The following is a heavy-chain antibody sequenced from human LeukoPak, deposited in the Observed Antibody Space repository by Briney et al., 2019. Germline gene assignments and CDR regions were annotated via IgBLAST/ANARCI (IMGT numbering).Heavy chain of an antibody. CDR2: IYHSSSE. D-gene: IGHD6-19*01. J-gene: IGHJ4*02. CDR3: ARTYSGYSSGEANY. CDR1: GYSISSGYY. Sequence: SETLSLTCDVSGYSISSGYYWGWIRQPPGKRLEWTGRIYHSSSEYYNPSLKGRVTISIDKSKNPFSLQLSTVSAEDTAVYYYARTYSGYSSGEANYWGQGTLVTV. V-gene: IGHV4-38-2*01.